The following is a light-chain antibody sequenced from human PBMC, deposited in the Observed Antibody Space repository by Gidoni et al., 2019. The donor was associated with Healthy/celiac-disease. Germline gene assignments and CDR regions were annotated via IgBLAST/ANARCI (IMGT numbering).Light chain of an antibody. J-gene: IGKJ2*01. CDR2: GAS. CDR1: QSVSSSY. Sequence: DIVLTQSPGTLSLSPGESATLSCRASQSVSSSYLAWYQQKPGQAPRLLIYGASSRATGIPDRFSGSGSGTDFTLTISRLEPEDFAVYYCQQYGSSPPMTFGQGTKLEIK. CDR3: QQYGSSPPMT. V-gene: IGKV3-20*01.